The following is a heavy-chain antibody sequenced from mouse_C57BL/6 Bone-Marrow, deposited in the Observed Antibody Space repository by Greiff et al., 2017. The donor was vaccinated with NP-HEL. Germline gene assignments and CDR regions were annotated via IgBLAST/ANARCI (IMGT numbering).Heavy chain of an antibody. CDR3: AGWLLRSR. CDR2: IDPSDSYT. V-gene: IGHV1-59*01. J-gene: IGHJ2*01. Sequence: QVQLQQPGAELVRPGTSVKLSCKASGYTFTSYWMHWVKQRPGQGLEWIGVIDPSDSYTNYNQKFKGKATLTVDTSSSTAYMQLSSLTSEDSAVYYSAGWLLRSRWGQGTTLTVSS. D-gene: IGHD2-3*01. CDR1: GYTFTSYW.